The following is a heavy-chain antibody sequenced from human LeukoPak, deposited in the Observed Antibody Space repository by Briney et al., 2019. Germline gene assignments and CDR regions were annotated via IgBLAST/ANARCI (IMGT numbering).Heavy chain of an antibody. CDR1: GFTFSSYA. CDR3: ANLGGHSGYDPGSYYYYMDV. Sequence: GRSLRLSCAASGFTFSSYAMHWVRQAPGKGLEWVAVISYDGSNKYYADPVKGRFTISRDNSKNTLYLQMNSLRAEDTAVYYCANLGGHSGYDPGSYYYYMDVWGKGTTVTVSS. D-gene: IGHD5-12*01. CDR2: ISYDGSNK. V-gene: IGHV3-30*01. J-gene: IGHJ6*03.